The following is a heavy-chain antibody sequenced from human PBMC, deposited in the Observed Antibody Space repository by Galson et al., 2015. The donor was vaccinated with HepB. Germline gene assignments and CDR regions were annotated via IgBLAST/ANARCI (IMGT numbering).Heavy chain of an antibody. Sequence: SLRLSCAASGFTFSSYSMNWVRQAPGKGLEWVSSISSSSSYVSYADSVKGRFTISRDNAKSSLYLQMNSLRAEDTAVYYCARGGYGAHTGPYYYYYGMDVWGQVTPVTVSS. CDR1: GFTFSSYS. D-gene: IGHD4-17*01. CDR3: ARGGYGAHTGPYYYYYGMDV. J-gene: IGHJ6*02. CDR2: ISSSSSYV. V-gene: IGHV3-21*01.